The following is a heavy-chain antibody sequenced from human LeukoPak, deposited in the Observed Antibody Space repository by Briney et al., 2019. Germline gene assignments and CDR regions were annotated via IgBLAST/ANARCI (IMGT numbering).Heavy chain of an antibody. J-gene: IGHJ3*02. D-gene: IGHD2-8*02. CDR3: ARDSTGWQADSFDI. V-gene: IGHV3-7*01. CDR1: GFTFSSHR. Sequence: GGSLRLSCVASGFTFSSHRMSWVRQAPGKGLEGVADIKQDGSEQYYVDSVRGRFTISRDNGKNSLYLQMNSLRVEDTAVYFCARDSTGWQADSFDIWGQGTMVTVSS. CDR2: IKQDGSEQ.